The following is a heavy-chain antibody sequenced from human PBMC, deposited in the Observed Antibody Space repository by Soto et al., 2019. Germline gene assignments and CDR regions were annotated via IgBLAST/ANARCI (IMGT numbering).Heavy chain of an antibody. CDR1: GYTFTSYA. J-gene: IGHJ4*02. D-gene: IGHD3-10*01. CDR3: ARVEIMVRGVSDY. CDR2: INAGNGNT. Sequence: ASVKFSCKASGYTFTSYAMHWLRQAPGQRLEWMGWINAGNGNTKYSQKFQGRVTITRDTSASTAYMELSSLRSEDTAVYYCARVEIMVRGVSDYWGLGTLVTVSS. V-gene: IGHV1-3*01.